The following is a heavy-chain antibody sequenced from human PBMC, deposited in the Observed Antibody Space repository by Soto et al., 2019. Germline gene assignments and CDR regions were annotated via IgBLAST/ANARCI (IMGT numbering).Heavy chain of an antibody. J-gene: IGHJ6*02. V-gene: IGHV3-33*01. Sequence: QVQLVESGGGVVQPGRSLRLSCAASGFTFSSYGMHWVRQAPGKGLEWVAVIWDDGSNKYYADSVKGRFTISRDNSKKALYLQMNSLRAEDTAVYYCARIPRYSSSSSSSGYYYYGMDVWGQGTTVTVS. D-gene: IGHD6-6*01. CDR2: IWDDGSNK. CDR1: GFTFSSYG. CDR3: ARIPRYSSSSSSSGYYYYGMDV.